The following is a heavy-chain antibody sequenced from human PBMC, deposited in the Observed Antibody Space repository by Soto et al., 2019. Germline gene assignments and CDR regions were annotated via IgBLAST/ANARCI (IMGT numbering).Heavy chain of an antibody. J-gene: IGHJ4*02. CDR1: FYAVTIYG. CDR3: ARDLVRYYDFWGGSRSIDY. D-gene: IGHD3-3*01. V-gene: IGHV1-18*01. Sequence: LVNVLVKATFYAVTIYGCKWLGQAPGQWLEWMGLISAYNGNTNYAQKLQGRVTMTSDISTSTAYMELRSLRSDDTPVYYCARDLVRYYDFWGGSRSIDYWGQETPVTV. CDR2: ISAYNGNT.